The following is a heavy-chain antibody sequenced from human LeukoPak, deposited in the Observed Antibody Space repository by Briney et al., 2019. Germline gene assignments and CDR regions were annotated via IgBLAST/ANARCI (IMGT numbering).Heavy chain of an antibody. J-gene: IGHJ5*02. CDR3: ARCRPRYSIVGATMSFWFDP. CDR1: GYTFTGYY. V-gene: IGHV1-2*02. Sequence: ASVKVSCKASGYTFTGYYMQWVRQAPGQGLEWMGWINPNSGGTNYAQKLQGRVTMTTDTSTSTAYMELRSLRSDDTAVYYCARCRPRYSIVGATMSFWFDPWGQGTLVTVSS. CDR2: INPNSGGT. D-gene: IGHD1-26*01.